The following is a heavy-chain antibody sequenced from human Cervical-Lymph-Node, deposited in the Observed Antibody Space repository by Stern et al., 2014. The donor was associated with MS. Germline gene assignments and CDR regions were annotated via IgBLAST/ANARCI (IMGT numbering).Heavy chain of an antibody. J-gene: IGHJ6*02. CDR1: GFTFSNHS. V-gene: IGHV3-21*01. CDR2: VSSSSSDI. CDR3: AGGRESTKYGMDV. Sequence: VQLVESGGGLVKPGGSLRLSCAASGFTFSNHSMNWVRQPQGTGLEWVSSVSSSSSDIYYADSVKGRFTITRDNAKNSVYLQMTYLGAEDTAVYYCAGGRESTKYGMDVWGQGTTVTVS.